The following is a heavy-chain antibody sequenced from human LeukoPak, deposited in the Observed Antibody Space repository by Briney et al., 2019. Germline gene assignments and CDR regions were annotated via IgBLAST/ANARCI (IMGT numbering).Heavy chain of an antibody. J-gene: IGHJ3*01. V-gene: IGHV3-33*01. Sequence: GGSLRLSCAASGFTFSNYAMHWVRQAPGKGLEWVAVIWYDGSPKYYPDSVKGRFTISRDNSKNTVFLQMNSLSRDDTAVYYCARRGGSNGWGAFDVWGQGTTITVSS. D-gene: IGHD2-8*01. CDR2: IWYDGSPK. CDR1: GFTFSNYA. CDR3: ARRGGSNGWGAFDV.